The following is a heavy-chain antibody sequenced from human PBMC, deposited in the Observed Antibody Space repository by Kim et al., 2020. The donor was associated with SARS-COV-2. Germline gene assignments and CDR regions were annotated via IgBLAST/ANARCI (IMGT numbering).Heavy chain of an antibody. V-gene: IGHV3-21*01. Sequence: GGSLRLSCAASGFTFSSYSMNWVRQAPGKGLEWVSSISSSSSYIYYADSVKGRFTISRDNAKNSLYLQMNSLRAEDTAVYYCARDVSYSNYDWMPYYGMDVWGQGTTVTVSS. CDR3: ARDVSYSNYDWMPYYGMDV. CDR1: GFTFSSYS. D-gene: IGHD4-4*01. J-gene: IGHJ6*02. CDR2: ISSSSSYI.